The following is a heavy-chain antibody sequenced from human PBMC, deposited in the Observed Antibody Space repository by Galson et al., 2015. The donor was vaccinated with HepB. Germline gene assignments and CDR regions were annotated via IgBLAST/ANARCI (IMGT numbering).Heavy chain of an antibody. CDR2: INHSGST. CDR3: ARGRGGRYCSSTSCYIGYYYNYGMDV. V-gene: IGHV4-34*01. CDR1: GGSFSGYY. J-gene: IGHJ6*02. D-gene: IGHD2-2*02. Sequence: ETLSLTCAVYGGSFSGYYWSWIRQPPGKGLEWIGEINHSGSTNYNPSLKSRVTISVDTSKNQFSLKLSSVTAADTAVYYCARGRGGRYCSSTSCYIGYYYNYGMDVWGQGTTVTASS.